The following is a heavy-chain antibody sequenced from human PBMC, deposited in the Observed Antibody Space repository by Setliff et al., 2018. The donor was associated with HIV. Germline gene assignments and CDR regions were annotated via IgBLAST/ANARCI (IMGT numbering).Heavy chain of an antibody. CDR1: GYNFGFYG. V-gene: IGHV1-18*01. D-gene: IGHD5-12*01. CDR3: VRDEKRAAGGSMYYFDY. J-gene: IGHJ4*02. Sequence: ASVKVSCKASGYNFGFYGISWVRQAPGQGLEWMGWVNEDNGDRNFAPSVQGRIALTTDTSANTAYMELTNLRSDDTALYFCVRDEKRAAGGSMYYFDYWGQGTLVTVSS. CDR2: VNEDNGDR.